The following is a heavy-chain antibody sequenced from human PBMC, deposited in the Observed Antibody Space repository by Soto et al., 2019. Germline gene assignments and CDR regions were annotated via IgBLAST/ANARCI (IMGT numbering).Heavy chain of an antibody. D-gene: IGHD2-2*03. CDR3: AKSFRGYWNGKFDY. J-gene: IGHJ4*02. V-gene: IGHV3-23*01. CDR2: ITSSGDGT. CDR1: GFTLDNYS. Sequence: GGSLRLSGVVSGFTLDNYSISWVRQAPWEGLEWVSSITSSGDGTNYADSVKGRFTISRDNSRSTLYLQLNSLRAEDTAMYYCAKSFRGYWNGKFDYWGQGNLLTFSS.